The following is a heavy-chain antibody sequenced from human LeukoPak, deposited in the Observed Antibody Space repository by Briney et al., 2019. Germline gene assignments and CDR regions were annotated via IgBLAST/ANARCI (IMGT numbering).Heavy chain of an antibody. Sequence: AGGSLRLSCAASGFTFVSYTMNWVRQAPGKGLEWVSTISGSGGTTYYGDSVRGRFTISRDNSKNTLYLQMNSLRAEDTAVYYCAKEWLVPYFDYWGQGTLVTVSS. J-gene: IGHJ4*02. CDR1: GFTFVSYT. V-gene: IGHV3-23*01. CDR3: AKEWLVPYFDY. D-gene: IGHD6-19*01. CDR2: ISGSGGTT.